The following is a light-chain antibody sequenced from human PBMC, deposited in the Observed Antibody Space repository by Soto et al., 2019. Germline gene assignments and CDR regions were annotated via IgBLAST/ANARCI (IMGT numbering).Light chain of an antibody. CDR3: AAWDDSLSAYV. Sequence: QSVLTQPPSVSATPGQRVTMSCSGSRSNIGDNYVYWYQHLPGTAPKLLIYSHNQRPSGAPDRFSGSNSGTSASLAISGLRSDDEADYYCAAWDDSLSAYVFGTGTKVTVL. V-gene: IGLV1-47*02. CDR2: SHN. J-gene: IGLJ1*01. CDR1: RSNIGDNY.